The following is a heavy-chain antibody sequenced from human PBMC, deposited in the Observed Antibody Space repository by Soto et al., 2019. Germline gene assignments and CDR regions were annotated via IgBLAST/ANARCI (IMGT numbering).Heavy chain of an antibody. V-gene: IGHV4-31*03. J-gene: IGHJ5*02. CDR3: ARSVFP. CDR2: IYSIGRT. CDR1: GGSISSGGYY. Sequence: QVQLQESGPGLVKPSQTLSLTCTVSGGSISSGGYYWNWIRQHPGKGLEWLGYIYSIGRTYYNPSLKSRVTVSVNTSKNKFSLKLNAVTAADTAVYYCARSVFPWGQGTLVTVSS.